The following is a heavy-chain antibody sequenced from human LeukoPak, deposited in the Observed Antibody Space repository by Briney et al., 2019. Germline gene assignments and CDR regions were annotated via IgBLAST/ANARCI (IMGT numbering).Heavy chain of an antibody. CDR3: ARGRGSSWYYLDS. Sequence: PSETLSLTCTVSGGSLSSYYWSWIRQPPGKGLEWIGYIDYSGSASYNPSVKSRVTISVDTSKNQFSLRLTSVTAADTAVYYCARGRGSSWYYLDSWGQGTLVTVSS. J-gene: IGHJ4*02. CDR1: GGSLSSYY. V-gene: IGHV4-59*08. D-gene: IGHD6-13*01. CDR2: IDYSGSA.